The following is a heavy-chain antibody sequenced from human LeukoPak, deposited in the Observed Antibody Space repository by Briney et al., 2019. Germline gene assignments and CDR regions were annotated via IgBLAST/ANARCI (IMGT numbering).Heavy chain of an antibody. D-gene: IGHD4-17*01. CDR1: GFTFSSYA. CDR2: ISYDGSNK. V-gene: IGHV3-30-3*01. J-gene: IGHJ4*02. CDR3: AKDYGKGY. Sequence: GGSLRLSCAASGFTFSSYAIHWVRQAPGKGLEWVAVISYDGSNKYYADSVKGRFTISRDNSKNTLYLQMNSLRAEDTAVYYCAKDYGKGYWGQGTLVTVSS.